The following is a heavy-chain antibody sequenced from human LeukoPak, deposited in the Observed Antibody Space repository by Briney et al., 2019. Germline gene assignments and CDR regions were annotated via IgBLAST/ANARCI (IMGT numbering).Heavy chain of an antibody. D-gene: IGHD1-26*01. CDR2: IYYSGYT. CDR1: GGSISSYY. V-gene: IGHV4-59*08. Sequence: SETLSLTCTVSGGSISSYYWSWIRQPPGKGLEWIAYIYYSGYTNYNPSLKSRASISVDTSKNLCSLRLSSVTAADTAVYYCARHAIYSGGYSYWFDPWGLGTLVTVS. J-gene: IGHJ5*02. CDR3: ARHAIYSGGYSYWFDP.